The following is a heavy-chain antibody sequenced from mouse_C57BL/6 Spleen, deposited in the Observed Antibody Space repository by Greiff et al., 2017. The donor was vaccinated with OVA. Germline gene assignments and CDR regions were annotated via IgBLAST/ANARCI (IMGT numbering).Heavy chain of an antibody. D-gene: IGHD2-5*01. Sequence: QVQLQQSGAELVKPGASVKLSCKASGYTFTSYWMHWVKQRPGQGLEWIGMIHPNSGSTNYNEKFKGKATLTVDKSSSTAYMQLSSLTSEDSAVYESIYSNYSLDYWGQGTSVTVSA. CDR2: IHPNSGST. V-gene: IGHV1-64*01. J-gene: IGHJ4*01. CDR1: GYTFTSYW. CDR3: IYSNYSLDY.